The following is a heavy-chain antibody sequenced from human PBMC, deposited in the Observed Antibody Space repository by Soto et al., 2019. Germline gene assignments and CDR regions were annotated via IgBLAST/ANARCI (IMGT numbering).Heavy chain of an antibody. CDR2: IIPIFGTA. V-gene: IGHV1-69*01. Sequence: QVQLVQSGAEVKKPGSSVKVSCKASGGTFSSYAISWVRQAPGQGLEWMGGIIPIFGTANYAQKFQGRVTSTADESTSTAYMELRRLRSEDMAVYHCARDRSGAVAGTYYYYNGMDVWCHGSTETDSS. D-gene: IGHD6-19*01. CDR3: ARDRSGAVAGTYYYYNGMDV. J-gene: IGHJ6*02. CDR1: GGTFSSYA.